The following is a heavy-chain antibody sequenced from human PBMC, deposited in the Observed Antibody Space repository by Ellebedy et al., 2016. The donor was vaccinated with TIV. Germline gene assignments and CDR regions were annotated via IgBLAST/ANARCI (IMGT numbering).Heavy chain of an antibody. Sequence: PGGSLRLSCAASGVTFSSYSMNWVRQAPGKGLEWVSSISSSSSYIYYADPVKGRFTISRDNAKNSLYLQMNSLRAEDTAVYYCARDFGELPYYYYYGMDVWGQGTTITVSS. D-gene: IGHD1-26*01. CDR2: ISSSSSYI. V-gene: IGHV3-21*01. CDR3: ARDFGELPYYYYYGMDV. CDR1: GVTFSSYS. J-gene: IGHJ6*02.